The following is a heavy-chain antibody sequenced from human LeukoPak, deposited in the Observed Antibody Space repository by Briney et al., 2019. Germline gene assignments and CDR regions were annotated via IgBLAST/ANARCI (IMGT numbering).Heavy chain of an antibody. V-gene: IGHV3-48*01. CDR1: GFTFSSYS. Sequence: GGSLRLSCAASGFTFSSYSMNWVRQAPGKGLEWLSYISYNSGTYYADSVKGRFTISRDNSKNTLYLQMSSLRAEDTAMYYCAKSRYSSASYYFDYWGQGSLVTVSS. J-gene: IGHJ4*02. D-gene: IGHD6-19*01. CDR3: AKSRYSSASYYFDY. CDR2: ISYNSGT.